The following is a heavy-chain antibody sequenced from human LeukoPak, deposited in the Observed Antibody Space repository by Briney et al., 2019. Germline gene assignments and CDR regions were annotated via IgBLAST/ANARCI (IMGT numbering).Heavy chain of an antibody. J-gene: IGHJ6*03. CDR3: ATVTTNYYYYMDV. D-gene: IGHD4-11*01. CDR1: GFTFSDHY. V-gene: IGHV3-72*01. CDR2: NRNKANNYTP. Sequence: GGSLRLSCAASGFTFSDHYIDWVRQAPGKGLEWIGRNRNKANNYTPEYAASVKGRFTILRDDSKNSLYLQMNSLKTEDTAVYYCATVTTNYYYYMDVWGKGTTVTVSS.